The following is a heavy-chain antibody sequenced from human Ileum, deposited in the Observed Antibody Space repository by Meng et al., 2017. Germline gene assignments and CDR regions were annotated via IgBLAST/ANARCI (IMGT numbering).Heavy chain of an antibody. Sequence: SETLSLTCTVPGGSISSSSYYWGWIRQPPGKGREWIGSIYYSGSTYYNPSLKSRVTISVDTSKNQFSLKLSSVTAADTAVYYCARDVDTAMVRGWFDPWGQGTLVTVSS. V-gene: IGHV4-39*07. D-gene: IGHD5-18*01. CDR3: ARDVDTAMVRGWFDP. J-gene: IGHJ5*02. CDR2: IYYSGST. CDR1: GGSISSSSYY.